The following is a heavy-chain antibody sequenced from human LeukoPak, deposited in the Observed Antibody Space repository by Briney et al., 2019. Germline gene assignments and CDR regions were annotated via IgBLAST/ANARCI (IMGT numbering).Heavy chain of an antibody. CDR2: INRGGSST. Sequence: AGSLTLSCAASGFTFSSYWMHWVRQPPGKGLVWVSRINRGGSSTSYPDSVRGRFTISGDNAKNTLYLQMNSLRAEDTAVYYCARDLNWNELYGMDVWGKGTTVTVSS. CDR3: ARDLNWNELYGMDV. V-gene: IGHV3-74*01. CDR1: GFTFSSYW. D-gene: IGHD1-1*01. J-gene: IGHJ6*04.